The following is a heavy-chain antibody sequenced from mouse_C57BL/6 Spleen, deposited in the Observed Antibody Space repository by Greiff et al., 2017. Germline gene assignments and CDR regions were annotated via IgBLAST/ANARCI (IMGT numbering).Heavy chain of an antibody. V-gene: IGHV1-55*01. CDR3: ARRYSNYAMDY. D-gene: IGHD2-5*01. J-gene: IGHJ4*01. Sequence: QVQLQQPGAELVKPGASVKMSCKASGYTFTSYRITWVKQRPGQGLEWIGDIYPGSGSTNYNEKFKSKATLTVDTSSSTAYMQLSSLTSEDSAVYYCARRYSNYAMDYWGQGTSVTVSS. CDR1: GYTFTSYR. CDR2: IYPGSGST.